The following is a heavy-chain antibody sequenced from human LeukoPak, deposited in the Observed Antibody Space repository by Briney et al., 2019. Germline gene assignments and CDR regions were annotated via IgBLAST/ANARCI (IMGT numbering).Heavy chain of an antibody. D-gene: IGHD2-2*01. CDR2: ISGSGGNT. CDR1: GFTFSSYA. Sequence: GGSLRLSCAASGFTFSSYAMSWVRQGPGEGPEWVSYISGSGGNTYYADSVKGRFTISRDNSKNTLYLQMDSLRAEDTAVYYCAKGGYCSSTSCHGVDAFDIWGQGTMVTVS. V-gene: IGHV3-23*01. CDR3: AKGGYCSSTSCHGVDAFDI. J-gene: IGHJ3*02.